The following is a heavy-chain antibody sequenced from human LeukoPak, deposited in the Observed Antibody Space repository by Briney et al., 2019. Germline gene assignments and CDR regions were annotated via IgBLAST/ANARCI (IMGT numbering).Heavy chain of an antibody. CDR3: ARESVDTGTLVDP. CDR2: IYYSGST. Sequence: KPSETLSLTCTVSGGSISSSSYYWGWIRQPPGKGLEWIGSIYYSGSTYYNPSLKSRVTISVDTSKNQFSLKLSSVTAADTAVYYCARESVDTGTLVDPWGQGTLVTVSS. D-gene: IGHD5-18*01. J-gene: IGHJ5*02. CDR1: GGSISSSSYY. V-gene: IGHV4-39*02.